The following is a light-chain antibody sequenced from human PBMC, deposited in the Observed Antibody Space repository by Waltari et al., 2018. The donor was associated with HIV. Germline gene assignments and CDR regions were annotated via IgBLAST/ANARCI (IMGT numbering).Light chain of an antibody. V-gene: IGKV3-20*01. J-gene: IGKJ1*01. CDR2: GAS. Sequence: VLTQSPGTLSLSPGERATLSCRASQSVSSSYLAWYQQKSGQAPRLLIYGASSRATGIPDRFSGSGSGTEFTLTIARLEPEDFAVYYCQQSETFGQGTRVEIK. CDR3: QQSET. CDR1: QSVSSSY.